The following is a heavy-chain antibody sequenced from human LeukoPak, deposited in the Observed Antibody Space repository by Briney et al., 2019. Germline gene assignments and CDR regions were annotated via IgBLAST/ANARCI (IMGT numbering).Heavy chain of an antibody. J-gene: IGHJ6*03. CDR3: ARISRISGTKSYHYYNIDV. CDR2: IDWDDDK. D-gene: IGHD1/OR15-1a*01. V-gene: IGHV2-70*17. CDR1: GFSLSSSGMC. Sequence: SGPALVKPTQTLTLTCTFSGFSLSSSGMCVSWIRQPPGKALEWLARIDWDDDKFYSTSLGTRLTISKDTSKNQVVFTMTNMDPVDTATYYCARISRISGTKSYHYYNIDVWGRGTTVTVSS.